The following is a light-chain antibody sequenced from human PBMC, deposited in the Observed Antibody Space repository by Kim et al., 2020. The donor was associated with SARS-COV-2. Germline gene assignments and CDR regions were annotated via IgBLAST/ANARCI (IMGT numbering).Light chain of an antibody. CDR1: NIGRKS. V-gene: IGLV3-21*04. Sequence: SYELTQPPSVSVAPGKTARITCGGNNIGRKSVHWYQQKPGQAPVLVIYYDNDRPSGIPERFSGSNSGNTATLTISRVEAGDEADYYCQVWDSSSDHRGV. J-gene: IGLJ3*02. CDR2: YDN. CDR3: QVWDSSSDHRGV.